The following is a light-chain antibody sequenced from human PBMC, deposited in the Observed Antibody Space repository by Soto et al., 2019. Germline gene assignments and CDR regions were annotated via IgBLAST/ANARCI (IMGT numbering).Light chain of an antibody. CDR2: KDS. V-gene: IGLV3-25*02. Sequence: SYELTQPPSVSVSPGQTARITCSGDALPKQYAYWYQQKPGQAPVLVIYKDSERPSGIPERFSASSSGTTVTLTISGVQAGDEADYYCQSADSSGPYWVFGGGTKVTVL. CDR1: ALPKQY. J-gene: IGLJ3*02. CDR3: QSADSSGPYWV.